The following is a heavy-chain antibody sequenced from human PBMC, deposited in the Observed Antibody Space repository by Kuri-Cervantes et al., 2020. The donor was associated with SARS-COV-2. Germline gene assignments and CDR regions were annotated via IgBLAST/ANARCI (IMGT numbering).Heavy chain of an antibody. CDR3: ARMTMAAAAGYYMDV. J-gene: IGHJ6*03. CDR2: TYYRSKWYN. Sequence: LRLSCAISGDSVSSNSAAWNWIRQSPSRGLEWLGRTYYRSKWYNDYAVSVKSRITINPDTSKNQFSLQLNSVTPDDTAVYYCARMTMAAAAGYYMDVWGKGTTVTVSS. D-gene: IGHD6-13*01. V-gene: IGHV6-1*01. CDR1: GDSVSSNSAA.